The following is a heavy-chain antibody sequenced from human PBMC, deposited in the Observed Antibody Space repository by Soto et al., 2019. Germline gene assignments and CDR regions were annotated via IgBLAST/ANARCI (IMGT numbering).Heavy chain of an antibody. Sequence: PGESLKISCKGSGYSFTSYWIGWVRQMPGKGLEWMGIIYPGDSDTRYSPSFQGQVTISADKSISTAYLQWSSLKASDTAMYYCARHSEESLDTVTHVDYWGQGTLVTVSS. D-gene: IGHD4-17*01. CDR1: GYSFTSYW. CDR3: ARHSEESLDTVTHVDY. J-gene: IGHJ4*02. CDR2: IYPGDSDT. V-gene: IGHV5-51*01.